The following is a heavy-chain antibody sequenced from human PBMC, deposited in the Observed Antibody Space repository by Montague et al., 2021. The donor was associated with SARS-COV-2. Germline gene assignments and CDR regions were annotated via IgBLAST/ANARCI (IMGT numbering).Heavy chain of an antibody. Sequence: SETLSLTCTVAGGSISSSSYFWGWVRQPPGKGLEWIGSIYYSGRSYYNPSLKSRLTLSLDTANNQFSLQLSSVVAADTAVAYCTRVSEDDLGGPGWGNNWFDPWGQGSLVTVSS. J-gene: IGHJ5*02. CDR3: TRVSEDDLGGPGWGNNWFDP. CDR1: GGSISSSSYF. V-gene: IGHV4-39*01. CDR2: IYYSGRS. D-gene: IGHD6-19*01.